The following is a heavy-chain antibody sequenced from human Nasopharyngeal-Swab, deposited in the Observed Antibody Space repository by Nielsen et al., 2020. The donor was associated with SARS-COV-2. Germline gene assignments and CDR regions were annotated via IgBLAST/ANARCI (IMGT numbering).Heavy chain of an antibody. D-gene: IGHD6-13*01. CDR1: GFTFSSYW. V-gene: IGHV3-7*01. J-gene: IGHJ4*02. CDR2: IKEDGSEK. CDR3: VRLSIATAGVDY. Sequence: GESLKISCAASGFTFSSYWMSWVRQAPAKGLEWVAHIKEDGSEKYYVDSVKGRFTISRDNAKNSLYLQMNSLRAEDTAVFYCVRLSIATAGVDYWGQGTLVTVSS.